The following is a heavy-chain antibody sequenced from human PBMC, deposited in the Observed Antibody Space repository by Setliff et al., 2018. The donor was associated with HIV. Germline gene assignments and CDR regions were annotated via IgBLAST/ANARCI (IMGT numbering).Heavy chain of an antibody. J-gene: IGHJ2*01. D-gene: IGHD4-17*01. CDR1: GFTFGSYW. V-gene: IGHV3-7*01. Sequence: GESLRLSCAASGFTFGSYWMSWVRQAPGKGLEWVANIKQDGSEKYYVDSVKGRFTISRDNAKNSLYLQMNSLRAEDTAVYYCARDPYPYADYGDWYFDLWGRGTLVTVSS. CDR2: IKQDGSEK. CDR3: ARDPYPYADYGDWYFDL.